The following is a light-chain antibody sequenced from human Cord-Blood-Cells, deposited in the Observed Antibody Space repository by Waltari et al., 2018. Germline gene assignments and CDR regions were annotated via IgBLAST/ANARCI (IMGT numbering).Light chain of an antibody. Sequence: QSVLTQPPSASGTPGQRVTISCSGSSSNIGSNTVNWYQQLPGTAPKLLTYSNNRRPSGVPDRFSGSKSGTSASLAISVLQSEDEADYYCAAWDDSLNGVVFGGGTKLTVL. CDR1: SSNIGSNT. CDR2: SNN. V-gene: IGLV1-44*01. J-gene: IGLJ2*01. CDR3: AAWDDSLNGVV.